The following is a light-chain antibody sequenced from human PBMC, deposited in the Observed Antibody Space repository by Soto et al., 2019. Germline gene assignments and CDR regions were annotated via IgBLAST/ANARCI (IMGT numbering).Light chain of an antibody. CDR3: QHYDNSPST. V-gene: IGKV3-20*01. Sequence: ELVLTQSPGTLSLSPGERATLSCRASQSVSSSFLAWYQQKPGQAPRLLIYGASSRATGIPDRFSGSGSGTDFTLTISRLEPEDFAVYYCQHYDNSPSTFGQGTKVEIK. CDR1: QSVSSSF. J-gene: IGKJ1*01. CDR2: GAS.